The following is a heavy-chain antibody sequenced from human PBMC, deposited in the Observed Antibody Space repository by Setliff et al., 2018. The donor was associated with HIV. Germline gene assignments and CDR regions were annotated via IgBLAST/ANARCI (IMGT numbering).Heavy chain of an antibody. J-gene: IGHJ4*02. CDR2: VNTHGSSA. CDR3: AAGYNYAQVNN. Sequence: PGGSLRLSCAASGFTFTDYWMHWVRQAPGKGLVWVARVNTHGSSANYADFVKGRFTISRDNAQSTLYLHMNSLRGEDTAAYYCAAGYNYAQVNNWGQGTLVTVSS. CDR1: GFTFTDYW. D-gene: IGHD5-18*01. V-gene: IGHV3-74*01.